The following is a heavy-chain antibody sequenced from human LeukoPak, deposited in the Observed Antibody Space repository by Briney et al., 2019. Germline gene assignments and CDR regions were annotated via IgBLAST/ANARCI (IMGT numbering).Heavy chain of an antibody. D-gene: IGHD2-2*01. CDR2: IYYSGST. J-gene: IGHJ5*02. V-gene: IGHV4-59*01. CDR1: GGSISSYY. Sequence: SETLSLTCTVSGGSISSYYWSWIRQPPGKGLEWIGYIYYSGSTNYNPSLKSRVTISVDTSKNQFSLKLSSVTAAVTAVYYCAREKRKGTGYCSSTSCWNGWFDPWGQGTLVTVSS. CDR3: AREKRKGTGYCSSTSCWNGWFDP.